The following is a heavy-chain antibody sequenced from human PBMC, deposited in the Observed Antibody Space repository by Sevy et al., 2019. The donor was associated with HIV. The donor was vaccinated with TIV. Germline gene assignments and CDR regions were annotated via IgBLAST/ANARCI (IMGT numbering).Heavy chain of an antibody. V-gene: IGHV4-30-4*01. D-gene: IGHD5-18*01. CDR2: IYNSVTT. Sequence: SQTLSLTCTVSGDSITSGDYYWSWIRQPPGRGLEWIGNIYNSVTTHYNPSLKSRVIISGDTSRNPLSLKLNAVTAADTAVYYWARGILDTSMVPLYYYGMDVWGQGTTVTVSS. CDR3: ARGILDTSMVPLYYYGMDV. CDR1: GDSITSGDYY. J-gene: IGHJ6*02.